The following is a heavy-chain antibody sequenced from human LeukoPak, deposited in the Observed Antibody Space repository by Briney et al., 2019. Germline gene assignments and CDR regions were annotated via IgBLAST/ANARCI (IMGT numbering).Heavy chain of an antibody. CDR1: GFTFSTFP. CDR2: ISRNGDTT. CDR3: VKALTDDAFDI. Sequence: PGGSLRLSCSASGFTFSTFPMHWVRQAPGKGLEYFSAISRNGDTTYYADSVKGRFIISRDNSKNTLYLQMSSLRPEDTAVYYCVKALTDDAFDIWGQGTMVTVSS. J-gene: IGHJ3*02. V-gene: IGHV3-64D*06.